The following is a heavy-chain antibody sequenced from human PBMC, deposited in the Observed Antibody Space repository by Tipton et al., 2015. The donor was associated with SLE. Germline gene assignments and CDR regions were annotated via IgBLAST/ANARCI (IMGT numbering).Heavy chain of an antibody. CDR1: GFTFSSCA. J-gene: IGHJ6*02. Sequence: SLRLSCAASGFTFSSCAMSWVRQAPGKGLEWVSAISGSGDNTYHADSLKGRLTISRDNSRNTLFLQMNSLRAEDTAVYYCVKADPSYGGNSPKHYGLDVWGQGTTVTVSS. CDR2: ISGSGDNT. V-gene: IGHV3-23*01. CDR3: VKADPSYGGNSPKHYGLDV. D-gene: IGHD4-23*01.